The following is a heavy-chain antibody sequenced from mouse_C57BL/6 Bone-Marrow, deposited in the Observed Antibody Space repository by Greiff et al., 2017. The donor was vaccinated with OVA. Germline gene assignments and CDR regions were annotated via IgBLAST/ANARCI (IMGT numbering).Heavy chain of an antibody. J-gene: IGHJ3*01. Sequence: VQLQQSGPELVKPGASVQISSKASGYTFPDYYMNWVKQSHGKSLEWIGDINPNNGGTSYNQKFKGKATLTVDKSSSTAYMELRSLTSEDSAVYYCARGDVAFATRRPGTLLPASA. D-gene: IGHD3-3*01. V-gene: IGHV1-26*01. CDR2: INPNNGGT. CDR1: GYTFPDYY. CDR3: ARGDVAFAT.